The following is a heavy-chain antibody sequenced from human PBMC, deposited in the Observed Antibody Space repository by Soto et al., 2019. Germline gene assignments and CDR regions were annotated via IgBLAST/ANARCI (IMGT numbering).Heavy chain of an antibody. D-gene: IGHD1-7*01. CDR2: IYYSGST. J-gene: IGHJ6*02. CDR3: ARLGTNYYGMDA. Sequence: QVQLQESGPGLVKPSQTLSLTCTVSGGSISSGGYYWSWIRQHPGKGLEWIGYIYYSGSTYYNPAQESRITISVATSKNKFSLKLSSVTAADTAVYYCARLGTNYYGMDAWGQGNTVTVSS. CDR1: GGSISSGGYY. V-gene: IGHV4-31*03.